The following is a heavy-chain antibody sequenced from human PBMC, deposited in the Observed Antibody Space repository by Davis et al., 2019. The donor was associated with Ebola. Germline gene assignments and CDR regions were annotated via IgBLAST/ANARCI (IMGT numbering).Heavy chain of an antibody. CDR3: TLQGNVITAS. Sequence: GESLKISCAASGFTFSHAWMSWVRQAPGKGLEWVGRIKTKTDGGTTDYAAPVKGRFTISRDDSKNTLYLQMNSLKTEDTAVYYCTLQGNVITASWGQGTLVTVSS. CDR1: GFTFSHAW. V-gene: IGHV3-15*01. J-gene: IGHJ4*02. D-gene: IGHD3-16*01. CDR2: IKTKTDGGTT.